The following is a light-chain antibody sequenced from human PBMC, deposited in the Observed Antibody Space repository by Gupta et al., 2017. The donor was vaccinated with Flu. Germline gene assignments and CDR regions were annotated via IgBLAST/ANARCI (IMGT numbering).Light chain of an antibody. Sequence: EIVLTQSPGTLSLSPGERATLSCRVSQSVKNNLLTWYQQKPGQAPRLLIYGASSRATGIPDRFSGSGSGTEFTLTIRRLEPEDFAVYYCQQYGSSLYTFGQGTKVEIK. CDR1: QSVKNNL. CDR2: GAS. J-gene: IGKJ2*01. V-gene: IGKV3-20*01. CDR3: QQYGSSLYT.